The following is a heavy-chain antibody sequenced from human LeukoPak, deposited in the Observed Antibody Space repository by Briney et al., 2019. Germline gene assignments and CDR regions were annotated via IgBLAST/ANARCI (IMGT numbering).Heavy chain of an antibody. CDR1: GFTFNNYN. Sequence: GGSLRLSCAASGFTFNNYNMNWVRQAPGKGLEWVSFISSSGSTIYYADSVKGRFTISRDNAKNSLYLQMDSLRAEDTAVYYCARDSRRRDGDKDFDYWGQGTRVTVSS. CDR3: ARDSRRRDGDKDFDY. J-gene: IGHJ4*02. V-gene: IGHV3-48*04. CDR2: ISSSGSTI. D-gene: IGHD5-24*01.